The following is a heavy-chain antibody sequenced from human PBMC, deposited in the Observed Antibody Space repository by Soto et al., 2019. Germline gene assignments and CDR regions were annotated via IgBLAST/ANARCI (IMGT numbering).Heavy chain of an antibody. D-gene: IGHD3-16*01. V-gene: IGHV3-33*06. CDR2: IWYDGSHK. Sequence: GGSLRLSCAASGFTFTQFGMHWVRQAPGKGLEWVAIIWYDGSHKYYADSVKGRFTISRDNSKNTVSLHMDSLGAEDTAMYYCSKSAGVAGSNALYYYFYFGSDVCGQRTTVTV. CDR3: SKSAGVAGSNALYYYFYFGSDV. J-gene: IGHJ6*01. CDR1: GFTFTQFG.